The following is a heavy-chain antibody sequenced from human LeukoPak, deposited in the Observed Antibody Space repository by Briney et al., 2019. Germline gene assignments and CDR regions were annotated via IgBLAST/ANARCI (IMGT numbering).Heavy chain of an antibody. D-gene: IGHD2-2*02. Sequence: SETLSLTCTVSGYSISSGYYWGWIRQPPGQGLEWIGYIYYSGSTYYNPSLKSRVTISVDTSKNQFSLKLSSVTAADTAVYYCARERGYCSSTSCYTRYYFDYWGQGTLVTVSS. V-gene: IGHV4-30-4*08. J-gene: IGHJ4*02. CDR3: ARERGYCSSTSCYTRYYFDY. CDR2: IYYSGST. CDR1: GYSISSGYY.